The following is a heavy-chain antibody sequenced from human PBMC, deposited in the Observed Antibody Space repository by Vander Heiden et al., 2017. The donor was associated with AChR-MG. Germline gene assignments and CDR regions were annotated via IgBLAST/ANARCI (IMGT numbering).Heavy chain of an antibody. V-gene: IGHV3-33*01. CDR3: ARDGSPLLWFGEHPGWFDP. J-gene: IGHJ5*02. Sequence: QVQLVESGGGVVQPGRSLRLSCAESGFTFSSYGMHWVRQAPGKGLEWVAVIWYDGSNKYYADSVKGRFTISRDNSKNTLYLQMNSLRAEDTAVYYCARDGSPLLWFGEHPGWFDPWGQGTLVTVSS. D-gene: IGHD3-10*01. CDR2: IWYDGSNK. CDR1: GFTFSSYG.